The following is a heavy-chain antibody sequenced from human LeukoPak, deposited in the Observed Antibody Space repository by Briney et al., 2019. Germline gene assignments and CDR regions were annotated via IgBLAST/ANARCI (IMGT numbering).Heavy chain of an antibody. D-gene: IGHD6-19*01. CDR3: ARAGYSSGWYSPWWFDP. V-gene: IGHV4-59*01. CDR1: GGSISSYY. J-gene: IGHJ5*02. CDR2: IYYSGST. Sequence: SETLSLTCTVSGGSISSYYWSWLRQPPGKGLEWIGYIYYSGSTNYNPSLKSRVTISVDTSKNQFSLKLSSVTAADTAVYYCARAGYSSGWYSPWWFDPWGQGTLVTVSS.